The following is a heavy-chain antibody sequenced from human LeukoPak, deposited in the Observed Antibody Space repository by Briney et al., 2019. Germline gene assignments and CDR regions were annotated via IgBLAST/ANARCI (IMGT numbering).Heavy chain of an antibody. Sequence: GGSLRLSCAASGFTFSSYGMHWVRQAPGKGLEWVAFIRYDGSNKYYADSVKGRFTISRDNSKNTLYLQMNSLRAEDTAVYYCARTLTGLDYYYYYMDVWGKGTTVTVSS. CDR1: GFTFSSYG. V-gene: IGHV3-30*02. CDR2: IRYDGSNK. J-gene: IGHJ6*03. CDR3: ARTLTGLDYYYYYMDV. D-gene: IGHD3-9*01.